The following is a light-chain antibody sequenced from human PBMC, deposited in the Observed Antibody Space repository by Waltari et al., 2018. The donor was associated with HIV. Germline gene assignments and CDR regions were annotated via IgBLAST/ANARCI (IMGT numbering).Light chain of an antibody. Sequence: DIVMTQSPDSLTVSLGERATINCKSTQNLLYDSNNKNYLAWYQQRPGHPPKLLIYWASTRESGVPDRFSGSGSGTDFTLTISSLQAEDVAVYYCQQYYTTPLTFGGGTKVEIK. CDR3: QQYYTTPLT. CDR1: QNLLYDSNNKNY. J-gene: IGKJ4*01. V-gene: IGKV4-1*01. CDR2: WAS.